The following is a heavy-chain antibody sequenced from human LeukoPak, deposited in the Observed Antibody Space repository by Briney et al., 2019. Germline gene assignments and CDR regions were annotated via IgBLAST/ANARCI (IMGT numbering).Heavy chain of an antibody. CDR3: ARLLGDSSGFADAFDI. Sequence: SETLSLTCTVSGGSISSYYWSWLRQPPGKGLEWIGYIYYSGSTNYNPSLKSRVTISVDTSKNQFSLKLSSVTAADTAVYYCARLLGDSSGFADAFDIWGQGTMVTVSS. V-gene: IGHV4-59*01. CDR1: GGSISSYY. CDR2: IYYSGST. D-gene: IGHD3-22*01. J-gene: IGHJ3*02.